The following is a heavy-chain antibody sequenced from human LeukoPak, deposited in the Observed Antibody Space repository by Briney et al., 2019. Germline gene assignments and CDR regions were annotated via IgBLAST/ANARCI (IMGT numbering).Heavy chain of an antibody. J-gene: IGHJ4*02. CDR2: IKPDESEK. D-gene: IGHD3-22*01. CDR1: GFTFSSYW. CDR3: AKDSSSGYYYYFDY. Sequence: GGSLRLSCAASGFTFSSYWMSWVRQAPGKGLEWVGSIKPDESEKFYVDSVKGRFTISRDNSKNTLYLQMNSLRAEDTAVYYCAKDSSSGYYYYFDYWGQGTLVTVSS. V-gene: IGHV3-7*03.